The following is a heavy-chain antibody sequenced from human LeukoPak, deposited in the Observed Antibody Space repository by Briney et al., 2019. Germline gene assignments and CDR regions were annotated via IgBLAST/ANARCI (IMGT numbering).Heavy chain of an antibody. CDR2: MNPNSGNT. CDR3: ARAPGNVFRFLVRWAYYFDY. V-gene: IGHV1-8*01. J-gene: IGHJ4*02. D-gene: IGHD3-3*01. CDR1: GYTSTSYD. Sequence: ASVKVSCKASGYTSTSYDINWVRQATGQGLEWMGWMNPNSGNTGYAQKFQGRVTMTKNTSISTAYMELSSLRFEDTAVYYCARAPGNVFRFLVRWAYYFDYWGQGTLVTVSS.